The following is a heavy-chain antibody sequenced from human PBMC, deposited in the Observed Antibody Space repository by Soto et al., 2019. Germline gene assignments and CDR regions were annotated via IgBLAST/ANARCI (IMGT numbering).Heavy chain of an antibody. CDR1: GGSISSYY. D-gene: IGHD2-21*01. CDR3: ARVDHIVVAFDY. J-gene: IGHJ4*02. V-gene: IGHV4-59*01. CDR2: IYYSGST. Sequence: SSETLSLTCTVSGGSISSYYWSWIRQPPGKGLEWIGYIYYSGSTNYNPSLKSRVTISVDTSKNQFSLKLSSVTAADTAVYYCARVDHIVVAFDYWGQGTLVTVSS.